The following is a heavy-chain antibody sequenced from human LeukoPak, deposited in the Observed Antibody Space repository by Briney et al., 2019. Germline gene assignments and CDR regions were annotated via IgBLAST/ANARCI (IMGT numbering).Heavy chain of an antibody. CDR1: GFTFDDYG. CDR2: INWNGGST. Sequence: GGSLRLSCAASGFTFDDYGMSWVRQAPGKGLEWVSGINWNGGSTVYADSVKGRFTISRDNAKNSLYLQMNCLRAEDTALYYCARVYYDSSGYYYFDYWGQGTLVTVSS. D-gene: IGHD3-22*01. V-gene: IGHV3-20*04. CDR3: ARVYYDSSGYYYFDY. J-gene: IGHJ4*02.